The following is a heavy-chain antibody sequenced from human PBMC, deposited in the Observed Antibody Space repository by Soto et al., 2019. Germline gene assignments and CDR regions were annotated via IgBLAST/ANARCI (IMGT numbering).Heavy chain of an antibody. Sequence: PGGSLRLSCAASGFTFSNYWMSWVRQTPGRGLEWVANIKHDGSEEYYVDSVKGRFTIARDNAKNSLYLQMNSLRAEDTAVYYCARDYCGGDCQLDYWGQGTLVTVSS. V-gene: IGHV3-7*01. J-gene: IGHJ4*02. D-gene: IGHD2-21*02. CDR2: IKHDGSEE. CDR3: ARDYCGGDCQLDY. CDR1: GFTFSNYW.